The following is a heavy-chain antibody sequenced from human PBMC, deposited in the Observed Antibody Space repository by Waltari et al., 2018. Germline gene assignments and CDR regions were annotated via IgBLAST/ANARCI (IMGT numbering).Heavy chain of an antibody. J-gene: IGHJ2*01. D-gene: IGHD6-19*01. CDR3: AKDGTVAGKAGSGYFDI. Sequence: EVQLVEAGGDLVELGRSLGLPCAVAGVQCDDYARSRVRQIPGKVLEWVSGIRWDSGIKGQADSLRGRFTISRDNAKNSLYLQMNSLRPEDTALYYCAKDGTVAGKAGSGYFDIWGRGTLVSVSS. V-gene: IGHV3-9*01. CDR1: GVQCDDYA. CDR2: IRWDSGIK.